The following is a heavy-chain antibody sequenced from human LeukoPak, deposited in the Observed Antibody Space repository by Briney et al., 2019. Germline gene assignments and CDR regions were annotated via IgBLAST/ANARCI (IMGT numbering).Heavy chain of an antibody. J-gene: IGHJ6*02. CDR1: GFIFSSYA. V-gene: IGHV3-23*01. CDR2: ISGGGDNT. CDR3: ATPRSSYYYYGMGV. Sequence: PGGSLRLSCAASGFIFSSYAMSWVRQAPGKGLEWVSAISGGGDNTYYAASVKGRFATTRDNSKNTLYLQMNSLRAEDTALYYCATPRSSYYYYGMGVWGQGTTVIVSS.